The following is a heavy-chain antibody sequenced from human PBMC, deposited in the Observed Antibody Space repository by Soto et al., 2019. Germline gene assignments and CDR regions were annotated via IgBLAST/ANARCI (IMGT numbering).Heavy chain of an antibody. CDR3: ARLNGYFEY. D-gene: IGHD2-8*01. CDR1: GGSISTISSSSYY. V-gene: IGHV4-39*01. Sequence: QLQLQESGPGLVKPSETLSLTCTVSGGSISTISSSSYYWGWIRQPPGKGLEWIGSIYYSGSTYYNPSLQSRVTVSVDTSKNQFSLKLSSVTAADTAVYYCARLNGYFEYWGQGTLVTVSS. J-gene: IGHJ4*02. CDR2: IYYSGST.